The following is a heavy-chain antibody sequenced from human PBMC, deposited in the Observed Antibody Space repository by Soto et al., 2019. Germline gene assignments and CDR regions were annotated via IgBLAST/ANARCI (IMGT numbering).Heavy chain of an antibody. CDR1: GYTFTSYD. CDR2: MNPNSGNT. Sequence: QVQLVQSGAEVKKPGASVKVSCKASGYTFTSYDINWVRQATGQGLEWMGWMNPNSGNTGYAQKFQGRVTMTRKTSISTAYMERSSLGSEDTAVYYCARGGSSSGYYYCGMDVWGQGPTVTVSS. D-gene: IGHD6-6*01. CDR3: ARGGSSSGYYYCGMDV. J-gene: IGHJ6*02. V-gene: IGHV1-8*01.